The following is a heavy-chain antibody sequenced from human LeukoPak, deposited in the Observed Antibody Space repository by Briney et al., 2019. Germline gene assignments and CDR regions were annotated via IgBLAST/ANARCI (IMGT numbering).Heavy chain of an antibody. J-gene: IGHJ6*02. Sequence: TGGSLRLSCAASGFTFSSYGMHWVRQAPGKGLEWVAVIWYDGSNKYYADSVKGRFTISRDNSKDTLYLQMNSLRAGDTAVYYCARDSYVLRYFDWLSHAPYGMDVWGQGTTVTVSS. CDR2: IWYDGSNK. CDR3: ARDSYVLRYFDWLSHAPYGMDV. V-gene: IGHV3-33*01. CDR1: GFTFSSYG. D-gene: IGHD3-9*01.